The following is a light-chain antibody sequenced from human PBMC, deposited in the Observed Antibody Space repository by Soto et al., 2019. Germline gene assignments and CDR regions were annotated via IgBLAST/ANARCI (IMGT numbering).Light chain of an antibody. V-gene: IGKV3-11*01. J-gene: IGKJ2*01. CDR2: DAS. CDR1: QSVSSF. CDR3: QQSDNWLYT. Sequence: EIVLTQSPATLSLSPGERATLSCRASQSVSSFLAWYQQKPGQAPRLLIYDASNRATGVPARFSGSGSGTDFTLTIGSLEPEDFAVYYCQQSDNWLYTFGQGTKLEIK.